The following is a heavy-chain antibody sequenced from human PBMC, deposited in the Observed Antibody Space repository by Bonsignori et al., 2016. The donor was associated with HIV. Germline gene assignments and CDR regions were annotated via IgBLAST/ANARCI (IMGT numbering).Heavy chain of an antibody. D-gene: IGHD1-20*01. CDR2: IYSGGTT. Sequence: WIRQPPGKGLEWVSLIYSGGTTYYADSVKGRFTISRDNSKNTLYLQMNSLRAEDTAVYYCARCLTGTTGLCNYWGRGTLVTVSS. V-gene: IGHV3-53*01. J-gene: IGHJ4*02. CDR3: ARCLTGTTGLCNY.